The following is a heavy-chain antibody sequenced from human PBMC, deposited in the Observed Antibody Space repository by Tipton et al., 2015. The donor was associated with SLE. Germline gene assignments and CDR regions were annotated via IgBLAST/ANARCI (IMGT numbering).Heavy chain of an antibody. CDR1: GGSISSYY. V-gene: IGHV4-34*01. D-gene: IGHD3-22*01. CDR2: INHSGST. Sequence: TLSLTCTVSGGSISSYYWSWIRQPPGKGLEWIGEINHSGSTNYNPSLKSRVTISVDTSKNQFSLKLSSVTAADTAVYYCARGGYYDSSGYYYDPRFDYWGQGTLVTVSS. CDR3: ARGGYYDSSGYYYDPRFDY. J-gene: IGHJ4*02.